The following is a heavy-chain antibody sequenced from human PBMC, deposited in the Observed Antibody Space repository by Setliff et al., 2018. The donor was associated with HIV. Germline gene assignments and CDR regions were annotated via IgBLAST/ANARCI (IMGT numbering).Heavy chain of an antibody. J-gene: IGHJ6*03. CDR3: TREGLEIFGVFIINYNYYMDV. D-gene: IGHD3-3*01. CDR1: GGTFSSYG. CDR2: IIPTFGTS. Sequence: SVKVSCKASGGTFSSYGISWVRQAPGQGLEWMGRIIPTFGTSTSVQKFQDRVTITTDKSATTVYLEINTLRSEDTATYYCTREGLEIFGVFIINYNYYMDVWGKGTTVTVSS. V-gene: IGHV1-69*05.